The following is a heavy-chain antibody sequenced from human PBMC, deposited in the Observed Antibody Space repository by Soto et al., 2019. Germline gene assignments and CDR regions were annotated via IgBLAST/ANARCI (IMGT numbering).Heavy chain of an antibody. V-gene: IGHV1-69*19. J-gene: IGHJ4*02. CDR2: IPPMFGAA. Sequence: QVQLVQSGAEMKKPGSSVKVSCQSSGGTCNTYARNWGRQAPGKAPGWRGDIPPMFGAANYAPKFQGRVTITADESTGTSYTQLSSLTSEDTALYFCAREVQVHTPAFVYWGQGTLVTVSS. CDR3: AREVQVHTPAFVY. D-gene: IGHD3-10*01. CDR1: GGTCNTYA.